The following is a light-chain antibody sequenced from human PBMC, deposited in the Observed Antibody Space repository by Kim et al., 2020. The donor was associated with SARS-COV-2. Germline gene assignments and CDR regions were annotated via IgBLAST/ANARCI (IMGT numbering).Light chain of an antibody. V-gene: IGLV3-19*01. CDR3: NSRDSSGNHLGV. J-gene: IGLJ1*01. CDR2: GKN. Sequence: SSELTQDPAVSVALGQTVRITCQGDSLRNYYASWYQQKPGQAPVLVIYGKNNRPSGIPDRFSGSSSGNTASMTITGAQAEDEADYYFNSRDSSGNHLGVF. CDR1: SLRNYY.